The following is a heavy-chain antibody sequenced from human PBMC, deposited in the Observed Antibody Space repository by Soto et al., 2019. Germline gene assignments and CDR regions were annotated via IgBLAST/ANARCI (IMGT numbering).Heavy chain of an antibody. CDR2: ISSSSSYI. CDR3: ARSHKPFDWLLYHDY. J-gene: IGHJ4*02. D-gene: IGHD3-9*01. V-gene: IGHV3-21*01. CDR1: GFTFSSYS. Sequence: GGSLRLSCAASGFTFSSYSMNWVRQAPGKGLEWVSSISSSSSYIYYADSVKGRFTISRDNAKNSLYLQMNSLRAEDTAVYYCARSHKPFDWLLYHDYWGQGTLVTVSS.